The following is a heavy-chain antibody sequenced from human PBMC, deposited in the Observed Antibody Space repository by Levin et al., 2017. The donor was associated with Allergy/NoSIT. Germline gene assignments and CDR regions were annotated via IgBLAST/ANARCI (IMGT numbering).Heavy chain of an antibody. CDR2: IWYDGSNK. Sequence: GESLKISCAASGFTFSSYGMHWVRQAPGKGLEWVAVIWYDGSNKYYADSVKGRFTISRDNSKNTLYLQMNSLRAEDTAVYYCAREAGYSSSWYVVGDAFDIWGQGTMVTVSS. J-gene: IGHJ3*02. CDR1: GFTFSSYG. V-gene: IGHV3-33*01. CDR3: AREAGYSSSWYVVGDAFDI. D-gene: IGHD6-13*01.